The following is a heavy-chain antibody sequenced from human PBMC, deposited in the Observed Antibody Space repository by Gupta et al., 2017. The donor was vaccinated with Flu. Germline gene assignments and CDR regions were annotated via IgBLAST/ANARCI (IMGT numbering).Heavy chain of an antibody. D-gene: IGHD3-9*01. Sequence: GWIRQPPGKGLEWIGSISSSGSAFYNPSLKSRVTIFADTSNNKFSLRLASLAAADTAVYYCARLPPDANWDWLESNWFDPWGQGTLVAVHS. J-gene: IGHJ5*02. CDR2: ISSSGSA. CDR3: ARLPPDANWDWLESNWFDP. V-gene: IGHV4-39*01.